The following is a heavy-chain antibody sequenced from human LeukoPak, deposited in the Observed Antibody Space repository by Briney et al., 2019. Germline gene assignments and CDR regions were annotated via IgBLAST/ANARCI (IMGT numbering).Heavy chain of an antibody. CDR1: GCTFISYY. V-gene: IGHV1-46*01. D-gene: IGHD2-15*01. J-gene: IGHJ4*02. Sequence: ASVKVSCKASGCTFISYYIHWVRQAPGQGLEWMGIINPSGGATTYAQKFQGRVTMTRDTSTGTIYMELNSLRSEDTAFYYCARETVVVAAANYFDYWGQGTLVTVSS. CDR3: ARETVVVAAANYFDY. CDR2: INPSGGAT.